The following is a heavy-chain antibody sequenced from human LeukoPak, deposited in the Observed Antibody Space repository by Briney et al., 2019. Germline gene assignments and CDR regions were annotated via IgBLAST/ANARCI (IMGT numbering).Heavy chain of an antibody. CDR3: ARGVPAAYFDY. D-gene: IGHD2-2*01. J-gene: IGHJ4*02. V-gene: IGHV4-30-2*01. Sequence: TLSLTCTVSGGSISSGGYYWSWIRQPPGKGLEWIGYIYHSGSTYYNPSLKSRVTISVDRSKNQFSLKLSSVTAADTAVYYCARGVPAAYFDYWGQGTLVTVSS. CDR2: IYHSGST. CDR1: GGSISSGGYY.